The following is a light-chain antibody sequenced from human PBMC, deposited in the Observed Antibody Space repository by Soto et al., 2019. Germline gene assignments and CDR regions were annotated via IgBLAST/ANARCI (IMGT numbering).Light chain of an antibody. V-gene: IGLV1-40*01. Sequence: QSVLTQPPSVSVAPGQRVTISCTGSSSNIGAGYDVHWYHQLPETAPKLLIYGNSNRPSGVPDRFSGSKSGTSASLAITGLQAEDEADYYCQSYDSSLSGSVFGGGTKLTVL. CDR1: SSNIGAGYD. J-gene: IGLJ2*01. CDR3: QSYDSSLSGSV. CDR2: GNS.